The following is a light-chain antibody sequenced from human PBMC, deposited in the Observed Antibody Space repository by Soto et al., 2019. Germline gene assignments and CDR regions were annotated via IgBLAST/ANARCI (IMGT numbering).Light chain of an antibody. CDR2: GAS. CDR1: QSVSSN. Sequence: EIVMTQSPATLSVSPGERATLSCSASQSVSSNLAWYQQKPGQAPRLLIYGASTTATGIPARFSGSGSGTEFTPTISSLQSEDFAVYYCQQYNNWPRTFGQGTKVDIK. J-gene: IGKJ1*01. V-gene: IGKV3-15*01. CDR3: QQYNNWPRT.